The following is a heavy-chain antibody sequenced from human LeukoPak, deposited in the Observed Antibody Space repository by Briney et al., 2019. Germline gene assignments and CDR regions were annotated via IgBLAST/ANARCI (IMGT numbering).Heavy chain of an antibody. CDR2: ITASGTAM. CDR1: GFTYSSYS. J-gene: IGHJ4*02. Sequence: GGSLRLSCAASGFTYSSYSRNWVRQAPGKGLEWVSHITASGTAMFYADSVKGRFTISRDNAKNSLYLQMNSLRDEDTAVYYCASSGSYRFDYWGQGTLVTVSS. CDR3: ASSGSYRFDY. D-gene: IGHD1-26*01. V-gene: IGHV3-48*02.